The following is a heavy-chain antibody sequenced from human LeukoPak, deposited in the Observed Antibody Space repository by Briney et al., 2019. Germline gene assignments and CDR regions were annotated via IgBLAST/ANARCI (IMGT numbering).Heavy chain of an antibody. CDR3: ARDVMAVSGDYYWYFDL. CDR2: IDSTTSYI. V-gene: IGHV3-21*01. CDR1: GFSFSSYS. Sequence: GGSLRLSCAASGFSFSSYSMNWVRQAPGKGLEWVSSIDSTTSYIDYADSVKGRFTVSRDNAKNSLYLQMESLRAEDTAVYYCARDVMAVSGDYYWYFDLWGRGSLVTV. J-gene: IGHJ2*01. D-gene: IGHD6-19*01.